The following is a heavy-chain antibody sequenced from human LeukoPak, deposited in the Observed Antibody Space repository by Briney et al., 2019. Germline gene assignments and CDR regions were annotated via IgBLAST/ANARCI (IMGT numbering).Heavy chain of an antibody. Sequence: SETLSLTCSVSGYSISSGNYWGWVRQPPGKALEWIGNIFYSGSTYYSPSLKSRVTISLDTSRNQFSLKLNSVTAADTAVYYCAKSNGYGLIDIWGQGTMVTVSS. CDR3: AKSNGYGLIDI. J-gene: IGHJ3*02. CDR1: GYSISSGNY. CDR2: IFYSGST. V-gene: IGHV4-38-2*01. D-gene: IGHD3-22*01.